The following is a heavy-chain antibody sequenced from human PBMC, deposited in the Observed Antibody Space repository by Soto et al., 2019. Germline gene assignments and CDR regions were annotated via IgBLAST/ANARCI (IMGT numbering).Heavy chain of an antibody. CDR2: IYYSGST. CDR3: ARYGDYVFDWFDP. V-gene: IGHV4-59*01. CDR1: GGSISSYY. J-gene: IGHJ5*02. D-gene: IGHD4-17*01. Sequence: PSETLSLTCTVSGGSISSYYWSWIRQPPGKGLEWIGYIYYSGSTNYNPSLKSRVTISVDTSKNQFSLKLSSVTAADTAVYYCARYGDYVFDWFDPWGKGTRVTVS.